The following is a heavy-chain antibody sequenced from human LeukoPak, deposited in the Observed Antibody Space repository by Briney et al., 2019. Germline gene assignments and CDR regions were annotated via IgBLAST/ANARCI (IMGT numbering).Heavy chain of an antibody. CDR2: ISRNSRYI. CDR1: GFTFDSYG. CDR3: ARVAEAAAFDS. V-gene: IGHV3-21*06. Sequence: GGTLRLSCAASGFTFDSYGMNWVRQAPGKGLEWVSSISRNSRYIYYADSMRGRFTISRDNAKNSLYLQMNSLKPEDTAVYYCARVAEAAAFDSWGQGTLVTVSS. J-gene: IGHJ4*02. D-gene: IGHD6-13*01.